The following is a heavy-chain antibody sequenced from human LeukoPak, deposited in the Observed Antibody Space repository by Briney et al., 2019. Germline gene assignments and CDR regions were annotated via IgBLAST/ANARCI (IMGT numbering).Heavy chain of an antibody. D-gene: IGHD6-19*01. CDR3: AKGRQWLPYIDF. V-gene: IGHV3-23*01. CDR1: GFTFSSYA. CDR2: ISGTGGST. J-gene: IGHJ4*02. Sequence: GGSLRLSCAASGFTFSSYAMSWVRQAPGEGLEWVSVISGTGGSTYNADSVKGRFTISRDNSKNTLYLQTNSLRAEDTAVYFCAKGRQWLPYIDFWGQGTVVTVSS.